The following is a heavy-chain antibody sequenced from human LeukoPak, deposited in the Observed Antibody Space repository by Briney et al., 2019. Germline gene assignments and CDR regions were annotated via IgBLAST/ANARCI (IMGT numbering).Heavy chain of an antibody. J-gene: IGHJ4*02. V-gene: IGHV1-24*01. CDR3: ATGVRFFEWVLDDQGYFDY. Sequence: GSPKVSSKVSGYTLSELTMQSGRHAPRNELERMGGFDPENGETIYAQKFQGRVTMSEDTSTNTAYTELSSLRSEDTAVYYGATGVRFFEWVLDDQGYFDYWGQGTLVTVSS. CDR2: FDPENGET. CDR1: GYTLSELT. D-gene: IGHD3-3*01.